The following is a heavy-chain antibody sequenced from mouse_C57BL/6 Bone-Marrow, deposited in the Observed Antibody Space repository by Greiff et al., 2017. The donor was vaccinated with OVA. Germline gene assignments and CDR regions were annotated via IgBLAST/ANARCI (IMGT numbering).Heavy chain of an antibody. Sequence: EVNLVESGGDLVKPGGSLKLSCAASGFTFSSYGMSWVRQTPDKRLEWVATISSGGSYTYYPDSVKGRFTISRDNAKNTLYLQMSSLKSEDTAMYYCARQEGGDITTVVGDYWGQGPTLTFSS. V-gene: IGHV5-6*01. CDR1: GFTFSSYG. J-gene: IGHJ2*01. CDR2: ISSGGSYT. CDR3: ARQEGGDITTVVGDY. D-gene: IGHD1-1*01.